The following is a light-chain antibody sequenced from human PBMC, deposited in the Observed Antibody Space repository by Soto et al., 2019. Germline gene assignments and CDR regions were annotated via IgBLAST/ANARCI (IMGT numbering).Light chain of an antibody. J-gene: IGKJ2*01. CDR1: QSVSSSY. Sequence: EIVLTQSPGTLSLSPGERATLSCRASQSVSSSYLAWYQQKPGQAPRLLIYGASSRATGIPDRVSGSGSGTDFTLTISRLEPEDFAVYYCQQYGSSPTFGQGTELEIK. CDR2: GAS. V-gene: IGKV3-20*01. CDR3: QQYGSSPT.